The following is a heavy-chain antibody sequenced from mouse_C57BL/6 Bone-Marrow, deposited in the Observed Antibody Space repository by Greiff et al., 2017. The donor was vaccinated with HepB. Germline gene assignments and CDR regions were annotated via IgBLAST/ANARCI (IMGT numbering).Heavy chain of an antibody. D-gene: IGHD4-1*01. CDR3: ARESKLGGWYFDV. CDR2: INYDGSST. CDR1: GFTFSDYY. J-gene: IGHJ1*03. Sequence: EVQVVESEGGLVQPGSSMKLSCTASGFTFSDYYMAWVRQVPEKGLEWVANINYDGSSTYYLDSLKSRFIISRDNAKNILYLQMSSLKSEDTATYYCARESKLGGWYFDVWGTGTTVTVSS. V-gene: IGHV5-16*01.